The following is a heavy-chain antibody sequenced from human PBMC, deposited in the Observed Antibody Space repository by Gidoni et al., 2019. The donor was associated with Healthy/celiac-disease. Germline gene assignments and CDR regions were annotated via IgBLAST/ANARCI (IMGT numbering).Heavy chain of an antibody. V-gene: IGHV3-33*01. CDR3: ARDRGFYYDSSGEYYFDY. Sequence: QVQLVESGGGVVQPGRSLRLSCAASGFTFSSYGMHWVRQAPGKGLEWVAVIWYDGSNKYYADSVKGRFTISRDNSKNTLYLQMNSLRAEVTAVYYCARDRGFYYDSSGEYYFDYWGQGTLVTVSS. CDR2: IWYDGSNK. D-gene: IGHD3-22*01. J-gene: IGHJ4*02. CDR1: GFTFSSYG.